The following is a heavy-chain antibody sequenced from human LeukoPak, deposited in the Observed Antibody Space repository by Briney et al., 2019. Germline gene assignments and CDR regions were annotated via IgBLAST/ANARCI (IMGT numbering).Heavy chain of an antibody. CDR1: GGSFSGYY. D-gene: IGHD3-22*01. Sequence: SETLSLTCAVYGGSFSGYYWSWIRQPPGKGLEWIGEIDHSGSTNYNPSLKSRVTISVDTSKNQFSLKLSSVTAADTAVYYCARAHDSSNFDYWGQGTLVTVSS. V-gene: IGHV4-34*01. CDR3: ARAHDSSNFDY. J-gene: IGHJ4*02. CDR2: IDHSGST.